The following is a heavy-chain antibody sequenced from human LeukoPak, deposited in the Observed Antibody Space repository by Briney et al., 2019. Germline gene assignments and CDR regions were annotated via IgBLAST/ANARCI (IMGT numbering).Heavy chain of an antibody. CDR1: GFTFSDYY. D-gene: IGHD3-22*01. J-gene: IGHJ1*01. Sequence: PGGSLRLSSAASGFTFSDYYMSWIRQAPGKGLEWVSYISSSGSTIYYADSVKGRFTISRDNAKNSLYLQMNSLRAEDTAVYYCAGSYYYDSSGYHRGYFQHWGQGTLVTVSS. V-gene: IGHV3-11*01. CDR3: AGSYYYDSSGYHRGYFQH. CDR2: ISSSGSTI.